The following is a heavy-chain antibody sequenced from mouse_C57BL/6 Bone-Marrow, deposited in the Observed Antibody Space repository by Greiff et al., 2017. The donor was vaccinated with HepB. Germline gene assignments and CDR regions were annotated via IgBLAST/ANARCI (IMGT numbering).Heavy chain of an antibody. J-gene: IGHJ3*01. V-gene: IGHV1-81*01. Sequence: VKLMESGAELARPGASVKLSCKASGYTFTSYGISWVKQRTGQGLEWIGEIYPRSGNTYYNEKFKGKATLTADKSSSTAYMELRSLTSEDSAVYFCAREFYSNYPAWFAYWGQGTLVTVSA. CDR2: IYPRSGNT. CDR1: GYTFTSYG. CDR3: AREFYSNYPAWFAY. D-gene: IGHD2-5*01.